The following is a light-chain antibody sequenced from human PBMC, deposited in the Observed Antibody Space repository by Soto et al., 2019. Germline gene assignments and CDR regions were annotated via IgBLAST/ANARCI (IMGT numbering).Light chain of an antibody. V-gene: IGKV3-15*01. CDR2: GAS. CDR1: QSVSSN. Sequence: EIVLTQSPATLSLSPGERATLSCRASQSVSSNLAWYQQKPGQAPRLLIYGASTRATGIPARFSGSGSGTDFTLPISSLQSEDFAVYYCQQYNNWPFTFGPGTKVDIK. CDR3: QQYNNWPFT. J-gene: IGKJ3*01.